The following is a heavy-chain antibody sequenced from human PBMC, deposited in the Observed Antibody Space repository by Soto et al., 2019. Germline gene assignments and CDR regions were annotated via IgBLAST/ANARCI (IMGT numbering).Heavy chain of an antibody. CDR3: ARGGRLQFLDY. J-gene: IGHJ4*02. Sequence: SETLSLTCTVSGGSISSYYWSWIRQPPGKGLEWIGYIYYSGSTNYNPSLKSRVTISVDTSKNQFSLKLSSVTAADTAVYYCARGGRLQFLDYWGQGTLVTVPQ. V-gene: IGHV4-59*01. CDR2: IYYSGST. D-gene: IGHD5-12*01. CDR1: GGSISSYY.